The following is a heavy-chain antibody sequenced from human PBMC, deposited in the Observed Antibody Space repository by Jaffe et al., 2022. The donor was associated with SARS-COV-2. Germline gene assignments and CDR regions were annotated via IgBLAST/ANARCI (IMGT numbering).Heavy chain of an antibody. D-gene: IGHD6-19*01. CDR3: ASYNDSSG. CDR1: GFTFSSYA. V-gene: IGHV3-30*04. J-gene: IGHJ4*02. Sequence: QVQLVESGGGVVQPGRSLRLSCAASGFTFSSYAMHWVRQAPGKGLEWVAVISYDGSNKYYADSVKGRFTISRDNSKNTLYLQMNSLRAEDTAVYYCASYNDSSGWGQGTLVTVSS. CDR2: ISYDGSNK.